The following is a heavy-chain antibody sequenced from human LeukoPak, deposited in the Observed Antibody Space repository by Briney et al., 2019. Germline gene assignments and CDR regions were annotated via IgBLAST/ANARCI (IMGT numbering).Heavy chain of an antibody. J-gene: IGHJ4*02. CDR1: GYTFPSYF. D-gene: IGHD1-26*01. CDR3: ARDRVGDY. CDR2: INPTGGST. V-gene: IGHV1-46*01. Sequence: ASVKVSCKASGYTFPSYFMHWVRQAPGQGLEWMGIINPTGGSTTYAQKFQGRVTMTRDTSTSTVYMELSRLRSDDTAVYYCARDRVGDYWGQGTLVTVSS.